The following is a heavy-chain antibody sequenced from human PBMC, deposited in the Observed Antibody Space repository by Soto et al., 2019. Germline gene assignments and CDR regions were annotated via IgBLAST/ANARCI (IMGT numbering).Heavy chain of an antibody. CDR1: GYTFTTYD. Sequence: QVQLVQSGAEVKKPGASVKVSCKASGYTFTTYDISWVRQAPGQGLEWMGRISTYNGDTNYPQSLQGRLTMTTDTSTNTRYMELRSLRSDDTAVYYCARDPYNVLMVNAPNLYGMDVWGQGTTVTVSS. CDR2: ISTYNGDT. CDR3: ARDPYNVLMVNAPNLYGMDV. J-gene: IGHJ6*02. V-gene: IGHV1-18*01. D-gene: IGHD2-8*01.